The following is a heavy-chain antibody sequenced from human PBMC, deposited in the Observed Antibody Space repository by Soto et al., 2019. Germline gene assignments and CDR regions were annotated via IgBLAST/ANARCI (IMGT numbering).Heavy chain of an antibody. V-gene: IGHV3-30*18. D-gene: IGHD6-13*01. J-gene: IGHJ4*02. CDR2: ISHNGSDK. CDR1: AFTFRNYG. CDR3: AKENQHLVHDY. Sequence: GGSLRLSCAPSAFTFRNYGMHWVRQDPGKGLEWVAVISHNGSDKYYADSMKGRFIISRDNSENTLFLNMNSLKPEDTAVYYCAKENQHLVHDYWGQGTLVTVSS.